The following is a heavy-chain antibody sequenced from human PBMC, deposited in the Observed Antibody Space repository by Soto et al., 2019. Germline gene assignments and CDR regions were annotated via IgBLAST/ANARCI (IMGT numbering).Heavy chain of an antibody. CDR1: GGSISSGGYY. Sequence: PSETLSLTCAVSGGSISSGGYYWGWIRQPPGKGLEWIGSIYYSGSTYYNPSLKSRVTISVDTSKNQFSLKLTSVTAADTAVYYCARTYNNYFDPWGQGTLVTVSS. J-gene: IGHJ5*02. CDR3: ARTYNNYFDP. D-gene: IGHD2-21*01. V-gene: IGHV4-39*01. CDR2: IYYSGST.